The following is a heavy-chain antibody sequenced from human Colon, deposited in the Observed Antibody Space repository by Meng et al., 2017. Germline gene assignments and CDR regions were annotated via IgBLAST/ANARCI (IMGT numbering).Heavy chain of an antibody. V-gene: IGHV4-4*07. CDR2: IYTSGST. D-gene: IGHD2-15*01. J-gene: IGHJ3*02. CDR3: ARDEYSWAFDI. CDR1: GGSISSYY. Sequence: GSLRLSCTVSGGSISSYYWSWIRQPAGKGLEWIGRIYTSGSTNYNPSLKSRVTMSVDTSKNQLSLKLSSVTAADTAVYYCARDEYSWAFDIWGQGTMVTVSS.